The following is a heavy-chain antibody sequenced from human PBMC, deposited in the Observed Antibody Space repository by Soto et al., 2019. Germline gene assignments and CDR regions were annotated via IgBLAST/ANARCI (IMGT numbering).Heavy chain of an antibody. CDR1: GYTFTSYG. CDR3: ARGRPGDYDYIWGSYRPPFDY. V-gene: IGHV1-18*01. D-gene: IGHD3-16*02. Sequence: ASVKVSCKASGYTFTSYGISWVRQAPGQGLEWMGWISAYNGNTNYAQKLQGRVTMTTDTSTSTAYMELRSLRSDDTAVYYCARGRPGDYDYIWGSYRPPFDYWGQGTLVTVSS. CDR2: ISAYNGNT. J-gene: IGHJ4*02.